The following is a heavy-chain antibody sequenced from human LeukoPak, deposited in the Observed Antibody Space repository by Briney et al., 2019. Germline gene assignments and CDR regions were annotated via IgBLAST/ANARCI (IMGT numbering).Heavy chain of an antibody. CDR2: IIPIFGIA. V-gene: IGHV1-69*04. D-gene: IGHD2-21*01. Sequence: GASVKVSCKSSVGTFSIYAISWVRQAPGQALEWMGRIIPIFGIANYAQKFQGRVTITADKSTSTAYMELSSLRSEDTAVYYCARDLEAYGWFDPWGQGTLVTVSS. CDR1: VGTFSIYA. J-gene: IGHJ5*02. CDR3: ARDLEAYGWFDP.